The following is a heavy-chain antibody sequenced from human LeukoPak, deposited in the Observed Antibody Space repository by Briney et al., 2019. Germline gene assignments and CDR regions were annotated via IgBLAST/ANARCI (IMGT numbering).Heavy chain of an antibody. CDR1: GGSISSSSYY. Sequence: SETLSLTCTVSGGSISSSSYYWGWIRQPPGKGLEWIGSIYYTGSTFYNPSLKSRVTISVDTSKNQFSLKLSSVTAADTAVYYCARGVPYYDFWSGYYRGGDRKFDPWGQGTLVTVSS. CDR2: IYYTGST. CDR3: ARGVPYYDFWSGYYRGGDRKFDP. D-gene: IGHD3-3*01. V-gene: IGHV4-39*07. J-gene: IGHJ5*02.